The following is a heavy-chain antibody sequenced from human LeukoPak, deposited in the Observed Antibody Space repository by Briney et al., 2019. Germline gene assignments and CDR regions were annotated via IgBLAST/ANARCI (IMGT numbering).Heavy chain of an antibody. CDR3: ARGGQGGIRPLLY. D-gene: IGHD3-16*01. CDR1: GGPMNTYR. V-gene: IGHV4-59*01. J-gene: IGHJ4*02. Sequence: PSETLSLTCSVSGGPMNTYRWSWIRQPPGKGLEWIGYVHDSGSTDYNPSLKSRVTISVDMSKNQFSLKLISVNAADTAVYYCARGGQGGIRPLLYWGQGTLVTVSS. CDR2: VHDSGST.